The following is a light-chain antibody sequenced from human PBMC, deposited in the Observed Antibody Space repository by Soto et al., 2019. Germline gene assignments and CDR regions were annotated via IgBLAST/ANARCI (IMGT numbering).Light chain of an antibody. CDR1: QDVANF. Sequence: DIPMTQSPSSLSASVGDRVTITCRASQDVANFLNWYQQKPGRAPKILIYAASNLQRGVPSRFSGSGSGTEFTLTISSLEREDFASYYCQQSITFPYTFGQGTKLEI. V-gene: IGKV1-39*01. CDR3: QQSITFPYT. CDR2: AAS. J-gene: IGKJ2*01.